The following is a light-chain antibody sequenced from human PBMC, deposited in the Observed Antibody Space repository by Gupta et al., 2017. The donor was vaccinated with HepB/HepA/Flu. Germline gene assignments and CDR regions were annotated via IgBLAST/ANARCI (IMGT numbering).Light chain of an antibody. J-gene: IGLJ2*01. CDR2: ENN. CDR3: GTWDTSLTIVV. CDR1: SSNIGNND. V-gene: IGLV1-51*02. Sequence: QSVLTQPPSVSAAPGQNVTISCPGSSSNIGNNDVSWYQQLSGTAPKLLIFENNKRPSGIPDRFCGSKSATSATLGITGLQTGDEADYYCGTWDTSLTIVVLGGGTKLTVL.